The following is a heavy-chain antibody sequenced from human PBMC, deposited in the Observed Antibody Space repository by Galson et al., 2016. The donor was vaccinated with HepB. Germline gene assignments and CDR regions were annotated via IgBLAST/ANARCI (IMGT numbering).Heavy chain of an antibody. CDR2: ISYDGSNK. Sequence: SLRLSCAASGFTFSSYGMHWVRQAPGKGLEWVAVISYDGSNKYYADSVKGRFTISRDNSKNTLYLQMNSLRAEDTAVYYCAKDPAPVSLLSFDYWGQGTLVTASS. CDR1: GFTFSSYG. CDR3: AKDPAPVSLLSFDY. V-gene: IGHV3-30*18. J-gene: IGHJ4*02. D-gene: IGHD3-16*02.